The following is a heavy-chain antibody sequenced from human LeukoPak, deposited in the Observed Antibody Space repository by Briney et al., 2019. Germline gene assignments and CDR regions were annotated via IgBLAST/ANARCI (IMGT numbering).Heavy chain of an antibody. Sequence: PGGSLRLSCAASGFTLSSFAMSWVRQAPGKGPEWVSAISGSGDAAHLADSVKGRFTISRDNSKNTLYLHMNSLRAEDTAVYYCASNPGRGDWFDPWGQGTLVTVSS. CDR3: ASNPGRGDWFDP. V-gene: IGHV3-23*01. D-gene: IGHD3-10*01. CDR2: ISGSGDAA. J-gene: IGHJ5*02. CDR1: GFTLSSFA.